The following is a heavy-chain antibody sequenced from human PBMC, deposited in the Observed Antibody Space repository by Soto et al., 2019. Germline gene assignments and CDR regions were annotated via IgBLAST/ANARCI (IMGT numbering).Heavy chain of an antibody. J-gene: IGHJ4*02. Sequence: QVQLVESGGGVVQPGRSLRLSCAASGFTFSSYAMHWVRQAPGKGLEWVAIISYDGSDKYYADSVKGRITISRDNSKFTRYLQMNSLRAEDTAVYYCASDKSYFDFWGGYHYWGQGTLVTVSS. V-gene: IGHV3-30-3*01. CDR2: ISYDGSDK. D-gene: IGHD3-3*01. CDR3: ASDKSYFDFWGGYHY. CDR1: GFTFSSYA.